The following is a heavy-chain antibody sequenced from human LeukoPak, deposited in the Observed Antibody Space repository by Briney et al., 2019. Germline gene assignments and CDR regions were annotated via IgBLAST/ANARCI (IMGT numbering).Heavy chain of an antibody. D-gene: IGHD1-7*01. CDR3: ARVPGGGTAAN. J-gene: IGHJ3*01. CDR1: GGSISSQY. Sequence: PSETLSLTCTVSGGSISSQYWSWIRQPPGEGLEWIGYIYYSGSTNYNPSLKSRVTMSVDTSKNQFSLKLSSVTAADTAVYYCARVPGGGTAANWGQGTMVTVSS. CDR2: IYYSGST. V-gene: IGHV4-59*11.